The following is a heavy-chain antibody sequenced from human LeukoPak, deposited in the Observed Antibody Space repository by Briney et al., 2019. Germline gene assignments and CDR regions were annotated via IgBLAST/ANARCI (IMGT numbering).Heavy chain of an antibody. V-gene: IGHV1-2*02. J-gene: IGHJ4*02. CDR3: AREPTYYDILTGYTFFDY. CDR2: INPNSGGT. D-gene: IGHD3-9*01. Sequence: GASVKVSCKASGYTFTGYYMHWVRQAPGQGLEWMGWINPNSGGTNYAQKFQGRVTMTRDTSISTAYMELSRLRSDDTAVYYCAREPTYYDILTGYTFFDYWGQGTLVTVSS. CDR1: GYTFTGYY.